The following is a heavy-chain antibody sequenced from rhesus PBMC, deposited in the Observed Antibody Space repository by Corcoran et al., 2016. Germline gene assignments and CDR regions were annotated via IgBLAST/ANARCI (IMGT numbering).Heavy chain of an antibody. V-gene: IGHV4-65*02. CDR2: IGDTGTT. D-gene: IGHD3-28*01. J-gene: IGHJ4*01. CDR1: GGSISSGSW. CDR3: ASSLYYSGFLFFDF. Sequence: QVQLQESGPGLVKPSEPLSLTCAVSGGSISSGSWWNWIRQPPGKGLEWIGIIGDTGTTYYSPSLRSRVIISIGTSRSQFSLKLSSVTAADTAVYYCASSLYYSGFLFFDFWGQGVLVTVSS.